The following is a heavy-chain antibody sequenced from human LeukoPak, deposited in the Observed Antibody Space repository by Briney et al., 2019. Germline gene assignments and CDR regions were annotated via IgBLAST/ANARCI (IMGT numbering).Heavy chain of an antibody. V-gene: IGHV1-8*01. D-gene: IGHD3-3*01. J-gene: IGHJ5*02. CDR2: MNPNSGNT. Sequence: ASVKVSCKASGYTFTSYDIDWVRQATGQGLEWMGWMNPNSGNTGYAQKFQGRVTMTRNISISTAYMEPSSLRSEDTAVYYCARASFYDFWSGYYRTEFDPWGQGTLVTVSS. CDR3: ARASFYDFWSGYYRTEFDP. CDR1: GYTFTSYD.